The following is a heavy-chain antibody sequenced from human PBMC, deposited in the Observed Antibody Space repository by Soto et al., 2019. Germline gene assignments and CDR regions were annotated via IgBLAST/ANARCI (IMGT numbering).Heavy chain of an antibody. Sequence: QVQLVQSGAEVKKPGASVKVSCKASGYTFTSYDINWVRQATGQGLEWMGWMNPNSGNTGYAQKFQGRVTMTRNTSISTAYMELSSLRSEDTAVYYCARGTFKMATSYRLEDYWGQGTLVTVSS. V-gene: IGHV1-8*01. CDR1: GYTFTSYD. J-gene: IGHJ4*02. CDR3: ARGTFKMATSYRLEDY. D-gene: IGHD5-12*01. CDR2: MNPNSGNT.